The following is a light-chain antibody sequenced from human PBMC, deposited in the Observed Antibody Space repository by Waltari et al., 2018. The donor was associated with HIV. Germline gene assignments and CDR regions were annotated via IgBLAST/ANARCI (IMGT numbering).Light chain of an antibody. J-gene: IGLJ2*01. CDR2: DNN. Sequence: QSVLTQPPSVSAAPGQKVTISCSGSSSNIGNHYVSWYQQLPGTAPKLLIYDNNKRPSGIPDRFSGSKSGTSATLGITGLQTGDEADYYCGTWDSSLSAVVFGGATKLTVL. CDR1: SSNIGNHY. V-gene: IGLV1-51*01. CDR3: GTWDSSLSAVV.